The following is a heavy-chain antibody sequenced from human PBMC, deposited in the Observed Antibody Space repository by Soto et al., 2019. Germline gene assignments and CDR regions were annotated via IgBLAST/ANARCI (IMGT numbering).Heavy chain of an antibody. CDR2: IYPGDSDT. CDR1: GYSFTSYW. CDR3: GREPETPAANYGMDV. V-gene: IGHV5-51*01. Sequence: PGESLKISCKGSGYSFTSYWIGWVRQMPGKGLEWMGIIYPGDSDTRYSPSFQGQVTISADKSISTAYLQWSSLKASDTAMYYCGREPETPAANYGMDVWGQGTTVTVSS. J-gene: IGHJ6*02. D-gene: IGHD2-2*01.